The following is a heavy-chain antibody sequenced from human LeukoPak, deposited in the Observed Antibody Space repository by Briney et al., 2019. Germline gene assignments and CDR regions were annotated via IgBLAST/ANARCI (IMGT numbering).Heavy chain of an antibody. J-gene: IGHJ4*02. CDR3: ARRYYYDSSGYYYFDY. V-gene: IGHV4-34*01. CDR1: GGSFSGYY. D-gene: IGHD3-22*01. CDR2: INHSGST. Sequence: PSETLSLTCAVYGGSFSGYYWSWTRQPPGKGLEWIGEINHSGSTNYNPSLKSRVTISVDTSKNQFSLKLSSVTAADTAVYYCARRYYYDSSGYYYFDYWGQGTLVTVSS.